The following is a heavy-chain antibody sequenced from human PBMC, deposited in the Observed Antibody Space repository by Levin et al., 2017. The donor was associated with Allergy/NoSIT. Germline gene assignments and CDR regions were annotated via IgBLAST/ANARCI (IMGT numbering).Heavy chain of an antibody. CDR1: GFSLSTTGVG. J-gene: IGHJ4*02. Sequence: SGPTLVKPTQTLTLTCTFSGFSLSTTGVGVGWIRQPPGKALEWLALIYWDDDKRYSPSLKSRLTITKDTSKNQVVLTMTNMDPVDTATYYCAHFDYCDSSGYHRHFDYWGQGTLVTVSS. CDR2: IYWDDDK. D-gene: IGHD3-22*01. V-gene: IGHV2-5*02. CDR3: AHFDYCDSSGYHRHFDY.